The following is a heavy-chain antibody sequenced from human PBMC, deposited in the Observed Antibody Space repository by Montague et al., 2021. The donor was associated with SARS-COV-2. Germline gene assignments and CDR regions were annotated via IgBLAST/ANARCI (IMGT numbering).Heavy chain of an antibody. Sequence: LSLTCTVSGASISSRSYYWGWIRQPPGKGLEWVSSISGSGFGGPYIYYSDSVKGRFTISRDNAKNSVYLQMNSLRAEDTALSYCAGESFSSFGVVIFGMAAWGGGPPATVSS. V-gene: IGHV3-21*01. J-gene: IGHJ6*01. CDR1: GASISSRS. CDR3: AGESFSSFGVVIFGMAA. CDR2: ISGSGFGGPYI. D-gene: IGHD3-3*01.